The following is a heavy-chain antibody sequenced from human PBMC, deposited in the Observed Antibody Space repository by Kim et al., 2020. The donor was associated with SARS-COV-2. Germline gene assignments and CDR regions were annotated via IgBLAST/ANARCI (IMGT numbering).Heavy chain of an antibody. V-gene: IGHV4-39*01. Sequence: YYSGSTYYNPSLKSRVTISVDTSKNQFSLKLSSVTAADTAVYYCVRVLDVWGQGTTVTVSS. CDR2: YYSGST. J-gene: IGHJ6*02. D-gene: IGHD4-17*01. CDR3: VRVLDV.